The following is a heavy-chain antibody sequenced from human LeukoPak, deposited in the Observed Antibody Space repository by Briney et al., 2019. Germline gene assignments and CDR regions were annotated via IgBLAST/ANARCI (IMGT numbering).Heavy chain of an antibody. CDR3: AKAPVTTCRGAYCYPFDY. J-gene: IGHJ4*02. Sequence: GGSLRLSCAASGFTVSSNYMSWVRQAPGKGLEWVSVIYSGGSTYYADSVKGRFTISRDSSKNTLFLQINRLRPEDAAVYYCAKAPVTTCRGAYCYPFDYWGQGTLVTVSS. V-gene: IGHV3-53*01. CDR2: IYSGGST. D-gene: IGHD2-21*01. CDR1: GFTVSSNY.